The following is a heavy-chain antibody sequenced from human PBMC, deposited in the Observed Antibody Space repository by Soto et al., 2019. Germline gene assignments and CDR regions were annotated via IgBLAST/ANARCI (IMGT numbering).Heavy chain of an antibody. D-gene: IGHD5-18*01. CDR2: IYYSGST. CDR1: GGSISSSSYY. V-gene: IGHV4-39*01. Sequence: SETLSLTCTVSGGSISSSSYYWGWIRQPPGKGLEWIGSIYYSGSTYYNPSLKSRVTISVDTSKNQFSLKLSSVTAADTAVYYCARRGYSYGYEYYFDYWGQGTLVTVS. CDR3: ARRGYSYGYEYYFDY. J-gene: IGHJ4*02.